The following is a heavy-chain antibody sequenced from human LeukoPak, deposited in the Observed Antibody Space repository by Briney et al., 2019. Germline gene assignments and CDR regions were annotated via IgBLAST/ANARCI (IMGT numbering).Heavy chain of an antibody. V-gene: IGHV1-58*02. Sequence: GASVKVSCKASGFTFTSSAMQWVRQARGQRLEWIGWIVVGSGNTNYAQKLQGRVTMTTDTSTSTAYMELRSLRSDDTAVYYCARELRYYYDSSGYPSEDYYGMDVWGQGTTVTVSS. J-gene: IGHJ6*02. CDR3: ARELRYYYDSSGYPSEDYYGMDV. CDR2: IVVGSGNT. CDR1: GFTFTSSA. D-gene: IGHD3-22*01.